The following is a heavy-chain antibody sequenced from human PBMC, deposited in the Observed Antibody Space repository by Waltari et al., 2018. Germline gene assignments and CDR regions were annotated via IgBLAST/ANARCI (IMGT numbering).Heavy chain of an antibody. CDR1: GFYFDDHG. D-gene: IGHD2-15*01. J-gene: IGHJ4*02. CDR3: AREKLMGEYIDY. Sequence: EVQLVESGGGVRRPGGSLRLSCAASGFYFDDHGMRWARHAPGKGLEWVSSINWNGGSTCYADSVRGRFTISRDNAKNSLYLQMNSLRADDTALYYCAREKLMGEYIDYWGQGTLVTVSS. V-gene: IGHV3-20*04. CDR2: INWNGGST.